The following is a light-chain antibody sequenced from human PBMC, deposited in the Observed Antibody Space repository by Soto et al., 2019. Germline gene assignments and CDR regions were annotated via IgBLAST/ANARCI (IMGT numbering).Light chain of an antibody. CDR2: GAS. Sequence: AIRMTQFPSSFSASIGDRVTITCRASHDITSSLAWYHHIQGRAPKLLISGASNLQFGVPSRFSGSGSGTDFTLTISSLQSEDFATYYCQHYYSSPPTFGQGTRVEMK. CDR3: QHYYSSPPT. CDR1: HDITSS. J-gene: IGKJ1*01. V-gene: IGKV1-8*01.